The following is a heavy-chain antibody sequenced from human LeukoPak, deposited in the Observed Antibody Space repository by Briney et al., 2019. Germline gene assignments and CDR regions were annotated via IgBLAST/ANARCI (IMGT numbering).Heavy chain of an antibody. CDR3: ARVGRDVPVDAFDI. J-gene: IGHJ3*02. CDR2: IYYSGST. V-gene: IGHV4-59*01. Sequence: SETLSLTCTVSGGSISSYHWSWIRQPPGKGLEWIGYIYYSGSTNYNPSLKSRVTISVDTSKNQFSLKLGSVTAADTAVYYCARVGRDVPVDAFDIWGQGTMVTVSS. CDR1: GGSISSYH. D-gene: IGHD2-2*01.